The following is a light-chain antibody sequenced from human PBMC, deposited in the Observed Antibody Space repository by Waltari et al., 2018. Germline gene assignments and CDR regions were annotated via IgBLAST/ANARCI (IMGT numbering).Light chain of an antibody. V-gene: IGKV1-12*01. CDR2: VAS. J-gene: IGKJ4*01. CDR3: QQAASFPLT. Sequence: PCIWSVLHWSQLTPAVTPNLLISVASSLQRGVPARFSGSGSGTEFTLTISSLQPDDFATYYCQQAASFPLTFGGGTKVEIK. CDR1: PCIWSV.